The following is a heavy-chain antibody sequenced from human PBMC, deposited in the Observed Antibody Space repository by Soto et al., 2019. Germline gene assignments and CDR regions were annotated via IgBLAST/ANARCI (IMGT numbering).Heavy chain of an antibody. V-gene: IGHV3-33*01. CDR3: ARASQAYGMDV. CDR2: IWYDGSNK. Sequence: QVQLVESGGGVVQPGRSLRLSCAASGFSFSSYGMHWVRQAPGKGLEWVAVIWYDGSNKYYAESVKGRFTISRDNSKNTLYLQMNILRAEDTAVYYCARASQAYGMDVWGLGTTVTVSS. J-gene: IGHJ6*02. CDR1: GFSFSSYG.